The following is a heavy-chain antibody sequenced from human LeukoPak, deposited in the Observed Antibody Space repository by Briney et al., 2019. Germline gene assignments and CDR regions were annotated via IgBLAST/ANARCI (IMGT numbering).Heavy chain of an antibody. CDR1: GFTFSSSW. Sequence: GGSLRLSCAASGFTFSSSWMHWVRQAPEKGLVWVSRINSDGSSTSYADSVKGRFTISRDNAKNTLFLQMNSLRAEDTAVYYCATTRYGDYVFSRFGWFDPWGQGTLVTVSS. CDR3: ATTRYGDYVFSRFGWFDP. CDR2: INSDGSST. D-gene: IGHD4-17*01. J-gene: IGHJ5*02. V-gene: IGHV3-74*01.